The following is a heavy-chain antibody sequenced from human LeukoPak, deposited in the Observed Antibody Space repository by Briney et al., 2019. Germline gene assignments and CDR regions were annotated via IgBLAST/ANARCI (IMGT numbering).Heavy chain of an antibody. D-gene: IGHD6-19*01. J-gene: IGHJ4*02. CDR1: GYTFTSYG. V-gene: IGHV1-18*01. CDR3: PXXXXXXXXXXWVAVAGIWTNFDY. Sequence: ASVKVSCKASGYTFTSYGISWVRQAPGQGLEWMGWISAYNGNTNYAQKLQGRVTMTTDTSTSTAYMELRSLRSDDTAVYYCPXXXXXXXXXXWVAVAGIWTNFDYWGQGTLVTVSS. CDR2: ISAYNGNT.